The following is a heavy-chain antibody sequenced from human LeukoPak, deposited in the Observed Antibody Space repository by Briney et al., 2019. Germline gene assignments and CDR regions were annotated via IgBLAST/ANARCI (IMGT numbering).Heavy chain of an antibody. D-gene: IGHD6-19*01. CDR2: VSSGSSTI. V-gene: IGHV3-11*01. CDR3: AIRIAVPGGFDN. J-gene: IGHJ4*02. Sequence: PGGSLRLSCAASGFTFSDYYMSWICQAPGKALEWVSYVSSGSSTIYYADSVKGRFTVSRDNGKRSLYLHMNSLRAEDTAVYYCAIRIAVPGGFDNWGQGTLVTVAS. CDR1: GFTFSDYY.